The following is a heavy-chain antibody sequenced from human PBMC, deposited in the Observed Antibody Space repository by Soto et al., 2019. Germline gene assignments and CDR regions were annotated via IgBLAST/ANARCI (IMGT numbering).Heavy chain of an antibody. D-gene: IGHD2-2*01. J-gene: IGHJ4*02. V-gene: IGHV2-5*02. CDR1: GFSLSTTAEG. CDR2: IYWDDDE. CDR3: AHGSCSSADCYPHPYLSY. Sequence: QITLKESGPTLVKPTQTLTLTCTFSGFSLSTTAEGVGWIRQPPGKALEWLALIYWDDDERYSPSLKSRLTIPKDTSKTQVVLTMTNVDPVDTSPYDSAHGSCSSADCYPHPYLSYLGQGILVTVS.